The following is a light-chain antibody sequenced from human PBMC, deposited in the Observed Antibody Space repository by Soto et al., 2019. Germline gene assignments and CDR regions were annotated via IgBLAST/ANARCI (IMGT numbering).Light chain of an antibody. J-gene: IGKJ1*01. V-gene: IGKV3-20*01. CDR1: QSVRYNF. Sequence: EIVLTQSPGTLSLSPGERATLSCRASQSVRYNFLAWYQQKPGQASRLLIYGASSRASGIPDRFSGSGSGTDFTLTISRLEPEDFAVYYCQQYGSLPRTFGQGTKVDVK. CDR2: GAS. CDR3: QQYGSLPRT.